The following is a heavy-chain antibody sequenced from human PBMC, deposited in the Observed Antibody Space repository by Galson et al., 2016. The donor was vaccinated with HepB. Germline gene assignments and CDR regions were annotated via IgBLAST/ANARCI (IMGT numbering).Heavy chain of an antibody. V-gene: IGHV3-33*01. CDR2: VNYDGTKK. CDR1: GFTFSYYG. Sequence: SLRLSCAASGFTFSYYGMHWVRQAPGTGLDWVAAVNYDGTKKGYADSVTGRFAIPRDNYEDTLYLQMNSLRAEDTAVYYCARVRKDYYYYYGMEVWGKGTTVTVSS. CDR3: ARVRKDYYYYYGMEV. J-gene: IGHJ6*04.